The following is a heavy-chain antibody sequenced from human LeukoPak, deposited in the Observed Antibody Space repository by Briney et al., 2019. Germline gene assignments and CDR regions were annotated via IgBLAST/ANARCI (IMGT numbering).Heavy chain of an antibody. CDR1: GYTFTGYY. CDR3: ARGRTRGAFVDY. V-gene: IGHV1-2*04. J-gene: IGHJ4*02. CDR2: INPNSGGT. Sequence: ASVKVSCKASGYTFTGYYMHWVRQAPGQGLEWMGWINPNSGGTNYAQKFQGWVTMTRDTSISTAYMELSRLRSDDTAVYYCARGRTRGAFVDYWGQGTLVTVSS. D-gene: IGHD1-14*01.